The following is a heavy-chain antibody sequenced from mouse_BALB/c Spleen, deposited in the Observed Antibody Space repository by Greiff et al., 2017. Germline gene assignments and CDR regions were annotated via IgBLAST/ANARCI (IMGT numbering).Heavy chain of an antibody. CDR2: IYPGDGDT. CDR1: GYAFSSYW. CDR3: ARSPYGGSLDY. V-gene: IGHV1-80*01. D-gene: IGHD1-2*01. Sequence: VQLKQSGAELVRPGSSVKISCKASGYAFSSYWMNWVKQRPGQGLEWIGQIYPGDGDTNYNGKFKGKATLTADKSSSTAYMQHSSLTSEDSAVYFCARSPYGGSLDYWGQGTTLTVSS. J-gene: IGHJ2*01.